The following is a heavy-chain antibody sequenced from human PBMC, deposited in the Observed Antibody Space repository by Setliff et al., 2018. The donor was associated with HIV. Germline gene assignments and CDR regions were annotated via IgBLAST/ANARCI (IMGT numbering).Heavy chain of an antibody. CDR2: TFHTGYT. CDR3: ARWGAGYNSYDS. V-gene: IGHV4-30-4*02. D-gene: IGHD5-12*01. Sequence: PSETLSLTCTVSGDSIRSGDYYWSWIRQSPEKGLEWIGYTFHTGYTYYNPSLRSRVTMSVDTSKNQFSVRLNSVTAADTAVYFCARWGAGYNSYDSWGQGSLVTVSS. CDR1: GDSIRSGDYY. J-gene: IGHJ4*02.